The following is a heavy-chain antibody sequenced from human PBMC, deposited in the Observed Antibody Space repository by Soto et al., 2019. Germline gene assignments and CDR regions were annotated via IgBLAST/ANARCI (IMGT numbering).Heavy chain of an antibody. CDR3: ARHFVQNWFVS. J-gene: IGHJ5*01. V-gene: IGHV4-39*01. Sequence: PSETLSLTCTVSGGSISSSSYYWGWIRQPPGKGLEWIGSIYYSGSAYYNPSLKSRVTISVDTSKNQFSLKLSSVTAADTAVYYCARHFVQNWFVSWGQGTLVTVSS. D-gene: IGHD2-8*01. CDR2: IYYSGSA. CDR1: GGSISSSSYY.